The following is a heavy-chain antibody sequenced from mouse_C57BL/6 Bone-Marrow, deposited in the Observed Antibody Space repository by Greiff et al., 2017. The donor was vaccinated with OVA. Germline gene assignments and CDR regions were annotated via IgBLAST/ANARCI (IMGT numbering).Heavy chain of an antibody. CDR3: VGSYYYAMDY. Sequence: EVMLVESGGGLVQPKGSLKLSCAASGFSFNTYAMNWVRQAPGKGLEWVARIRSKSNNYATYYADSVKDRFTISRDDSESMLYLQMNNLKTEDTAMYYCVGSYYYAMDYWGQGTSVTVSS. CDR2: IRSKSNNYAT. V-gene: IGHV10-1*01. J-gene: IGHJ4*01. CDR1: GFSFNTYA.